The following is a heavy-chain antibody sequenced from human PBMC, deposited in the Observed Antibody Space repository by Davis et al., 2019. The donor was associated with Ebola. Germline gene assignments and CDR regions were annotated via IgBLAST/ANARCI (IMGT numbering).Heavy chain of an antibody. J-gene: IGHJ4*02. CDR1: GGSFSGYY. CDR3: ARAIYEYGDYVPYFDY. Sequence: PSETLSLTCAVYGGSFSGYYWSWIRQPPGKGLEWIGEINHSGSTNYKPSLKSRVTISVDRSKNQFSLKLSSVTAADTAVYYCARAIYEYGDYVPYFDYWGQGTLVTVSS. V-gene: IGHV4-34*01. CDR2: INHSGST. D-gene: IGHD4-17*01.